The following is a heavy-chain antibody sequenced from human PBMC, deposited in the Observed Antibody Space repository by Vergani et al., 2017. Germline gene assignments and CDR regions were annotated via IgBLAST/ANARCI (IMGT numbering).Heavy chain of an antibody. CDR3: ATGDEGPPFSGSYFAFDI. CDR2: FGPEDGET. CDR1: GYTLTELS. D-gene: IGHD3-10*01. V-gene: IGHV1-24*01. J-gene: IGHJ3*02. Sequence: QVQLVQSGAEVKKPGASVKVSCKVSGYTLTELSMHWVRQAPGKGLEWMGGFGPEDGETIYAQKFQGRVTMTEDTSTDTAYMELSSLRSEDTAVYYCATGDEGPPFSGSYFAFDIWGQGTMVTVSS.